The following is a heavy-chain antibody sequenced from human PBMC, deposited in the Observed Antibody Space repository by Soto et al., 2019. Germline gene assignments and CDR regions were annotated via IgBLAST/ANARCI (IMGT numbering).Heavy chain of an antibody. CDR3: VREASFRDSRAP. Sequence: QVQLVESGGGVVQPGRSLRLSCAASGFTFSNYGMHWVRQAPDKGLEWVAVIWSDGSRKSYADSVKGRFTISRDDSKKTLYQDMSSLRLDDTAVYSCVREASFRDSRAPWGQGTLVTVSS. CDR2: IWSDGSRK. J-gene: IGHJ5*02. V-gene: IGHV3-33*01. CDR1: GFTFSNYG. D-gene: IGHD3-22*01.